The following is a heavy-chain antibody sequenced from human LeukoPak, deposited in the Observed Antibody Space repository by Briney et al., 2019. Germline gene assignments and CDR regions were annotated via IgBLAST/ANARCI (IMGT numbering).Heavy chain of an antibody. D-gene: IGHD1-26*01. V-gene: IGHV1-46*01. CDR2: ISPSGGST. CDR1: GYTFTSNY. CDR3: ARDVGIVGAPPKKETFDY. Sequence: ASVKVSCKAFGYTFTSNYMHWVRQAPGQGPEWMGVISPSGGSTTYAQKFQGRVTLTRDMSTSTDYLELSSLRSEDTAVYYCARDVGIVGAPPKKETFDYWGQGTLVTVSS. J-gene: IGHJ4*02.